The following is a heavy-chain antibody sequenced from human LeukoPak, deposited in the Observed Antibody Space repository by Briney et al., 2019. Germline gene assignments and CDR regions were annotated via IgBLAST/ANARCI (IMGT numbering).Heavy chain of an antibody. Sequence: GGSLRLSCAVSGFTFSSYWMSWVRHAPGEGLESVAHIKQEGSERYYVDSVKGRFTISKDNAKNSLYLQVNSLRAEDTAVYYCARDRSGGKQQLVRRYFDYCGQGTLVTASS. V-gene: IGHV3-7*01. CDR3: ARDRSGGKQQLVRRYFDY. CDR1: GFTFSSYW. J-gene: IGHJ4*02. D-gene: IGHD6-13*01. CDR2: IKQEGSER.